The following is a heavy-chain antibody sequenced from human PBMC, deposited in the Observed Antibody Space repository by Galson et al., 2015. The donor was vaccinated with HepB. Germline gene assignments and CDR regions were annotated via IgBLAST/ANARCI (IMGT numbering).Heavy chain of an antibody. D-gene: IGHD6-13*01. CDR3: AREKYSSSWPSYYFDY. CDR1: GFTVSSNY. J-gene: IGHJ4*02. Sequence: SLRLSCAASGFTVSSNYMSWVRQAPGKGLEWVSVIYSGGSTYYADSVKGRFTISRDNSKNTLYLQMNSLRAEHTAVYYCAREKYSSSWPSYYFDYWGQGTLVTVSS. V-gene: IGHV3-66*02. CDR2: IYSGGST.